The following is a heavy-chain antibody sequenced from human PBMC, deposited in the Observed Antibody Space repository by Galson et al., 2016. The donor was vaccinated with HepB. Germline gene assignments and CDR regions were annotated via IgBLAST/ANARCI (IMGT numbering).Heavy chain of an antibody. Sequence: SLRLSCAGSGFTFDDYAMHWVRQAPGKGLEWVSGISWNSGTKDYADSVKGQFAISRDNAKSSLYLQMNSLRAEDTALYYCAKVGDGYNAYYFDYWGPGTLVTVSS. CDR1: GFTFDDYA. D-gene: IGHD5-24*01. J-gene: IGHJ4*02. CDR3: AKVGDGYNAYYFDY. V-gene: IGHV3-9*01. CDR2: ISWNSGTK.